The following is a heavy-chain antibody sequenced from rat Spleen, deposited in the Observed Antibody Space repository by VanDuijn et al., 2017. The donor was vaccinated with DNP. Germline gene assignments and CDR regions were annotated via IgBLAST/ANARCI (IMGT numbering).Heavy chain of an antibody. D-gene: IGHD1-9*01. CDR3: ARSPTYYGYTYGFPN. J-gene: IGHJ3*01. CDR1: GFSITRSYR. CDR2: INSAGST. Sequence: EVQLQESGPGLVKPSQSLSLTCSVTGFSITRSYRWNWIRKFPGSKLEWMGYINSAGSTNYNPSLKSRISITRDTSKNQFFLQVNSVTTEDTATYYCARSPTYYGYTYGFPNWGQGTLVTVSS. V-gene: IGHV3-3*01.